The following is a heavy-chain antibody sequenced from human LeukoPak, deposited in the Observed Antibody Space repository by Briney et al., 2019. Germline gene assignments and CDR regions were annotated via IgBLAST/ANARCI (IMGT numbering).Heavy chain of an antibody. Sequence: GGSLRLSCAASGFTFSSYWMSWVRQAPGKGLEWVANIKQDGSEKYYADSVKGRFTISRDNSKNTLYLQMNSLRAEDTAVYYCAREDPFLYYPGGYSGYDQYYFDYWGQGTLVTVSS. D-gene: IGHD5-12*01. V-gene: IGHV3-7*01. CDR3: AREDPFLYYPGGYSGYDQYYFDY. J-gene: IGHJ4*02. CDR2: IKQDGSEK. CDR1: GFTFSSYW.